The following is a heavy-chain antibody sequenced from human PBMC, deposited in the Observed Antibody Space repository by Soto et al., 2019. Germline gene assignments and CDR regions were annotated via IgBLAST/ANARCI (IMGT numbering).Heavy chain of an antibody. V-gene: IGHV4-39*01. CDR3: ARHDWNGVDY. J-gene: IGHJ4*02. Sequence: QLQLQESGPGLVKPSETLSLTCTVSGGSISSSSYFWGWIRQPPGKGLEWIGSIYYSGSTYYNPSLKSRVTISVETSKNQFSLKLSSVTAADTAVYYCARHDWNGVDYWGQGTLVTVSS. CDR1: GGSISSSSYF. CDR2: IYYSGST. D-gene: IGHD1-1*01.